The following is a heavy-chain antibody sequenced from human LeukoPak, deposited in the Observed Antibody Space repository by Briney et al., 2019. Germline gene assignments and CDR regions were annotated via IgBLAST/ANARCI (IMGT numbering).Heavy chain of an antibody. CDR2: IDSNSDI. J-gene: IGHJ3*02. D-gene: IGHD3-22*01. Sequence: PGGSLRVSCAASGFTFSSYTMNWVRQAPGKGLEWVSSIDSNSDIYYADSLKGRFTISRDNAKNSLYLQMNSLRAEDTAVYYCARRGYYYDSSGSYDAFDIWGQGTMVTVSS. CDR3: ARRGYYYDSSGSYDAFDI. V-gene: IGHV3-21*01. CDR1: GFTFSSYT.